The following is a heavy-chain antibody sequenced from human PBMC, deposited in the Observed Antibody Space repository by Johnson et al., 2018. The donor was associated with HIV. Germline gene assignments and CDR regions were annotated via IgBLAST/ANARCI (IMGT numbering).Heavy chain of an antibody. CDR2: ISSSGNPI. J-gene: IGHJ3*02. V-gene: IGHV3-11*04. CDR1: GFIFSDYY. Sequence: MQLVESGGGLVQPGGSLRLSCAASGFIFSDYYMSWIRQAPGKGLEWVSYISSSGNPIYYADSVKGRFTISRDNAKNSLYLQMNSLRAEDTAVYYCARDWVIGDAFDIWGQGTKVTVSS. D-gene: IGHD2-21*01. CDR3: ARDWVIGDAFDI.